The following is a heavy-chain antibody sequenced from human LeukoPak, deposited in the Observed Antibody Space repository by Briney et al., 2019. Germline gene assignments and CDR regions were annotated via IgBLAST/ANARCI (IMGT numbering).Heavy chain of an antibody. D-gene: IGHD3-22*01. CDR3: ARGGSSYNDEHEEFDS. Sequence: ASVKVSCKASGYTFTSHDVNWVRQATGQGLEWMGWMNPNSGYTGYEQKFQGRVTMTRDTSTSTAYMELSSLRSEDTAVYYCARGGSSYNDEHEEFDSWGQGTVVTVSS. J-gene: IGHJ4*02. V-gene: IGHV1-8*01. CDR1: GYTFTSHD. CDR2: MNPNSGYT.